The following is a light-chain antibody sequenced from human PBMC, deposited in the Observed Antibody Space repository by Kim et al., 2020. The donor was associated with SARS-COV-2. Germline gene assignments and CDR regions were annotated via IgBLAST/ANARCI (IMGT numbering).Light chain of an antibody. CDR1: QSVGSN. V-gene: IGKV3-15*01. CDR3: QQYNIWPRT. Sequence: VSPGERATLSCGASQSVGSNLAWYQQKPGQAPRLLLYGASTRATGIPARFSGSGSGTEFTLTISSLQSEDFAVYYCQQYNIWPRTFGQGTKVDIK. J-gene: IGKJ1*01. CDR2: GAS.